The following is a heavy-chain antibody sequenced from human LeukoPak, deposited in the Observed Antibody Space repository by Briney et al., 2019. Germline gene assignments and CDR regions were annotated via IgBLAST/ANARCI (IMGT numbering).Heavy chain of an antibody. CDR3: ARDLDGGNFAEYFQH. J-gene: IGHJ1*01. Sequence: ASVKVSCKASGYTFTSYDINWVRQATGQGLEWMEWMNPNSGNTGYAQKFQGRVTMPRYTSISTAYMELSRLRSDDTAVYYCARDLDGGNFAEYFQHLGQGTLVTVSS. V-gene: IGHV1-8*01. CDR1: GYTFTSYD. D-gene: IGHD4-23*01. CDR2: MNPNSGNT.